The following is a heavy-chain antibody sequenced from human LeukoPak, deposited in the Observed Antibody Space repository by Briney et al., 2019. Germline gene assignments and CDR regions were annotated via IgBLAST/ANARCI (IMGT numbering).Heavy chain of an antibody. Sequence: GGSLRLSCAASGFTFSDYYMSWIRRAPGKGLGWVSYISSSGTTIYYADSVKGRFTISRDNAKNSLYLQMNSLRAEDTAVYYCARDGDYVWGSYRRFDYWGQGTLVTVSS. J-gene: IGHJ4*02. CDR3: ARDGDYVWGSYRRFDY. D-gene: IGHD3-16*02. CDR1: GFTFSDYY. CDR2: ISSSGTTI. V-gene: IGHV3-11*04.